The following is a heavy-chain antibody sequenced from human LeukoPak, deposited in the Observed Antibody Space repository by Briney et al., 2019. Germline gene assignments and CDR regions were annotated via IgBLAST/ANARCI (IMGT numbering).Heavy chain of an antibody. J-gene: IGHJ4*02. Sequence: GRSLRLSCAASGFTFSTYAMHWVRQAPGKGLEWVAVISYDGSNKSYADSVKGRFTISRDNSKNTLYLQMNSLRAEDTAVCYCASEGDYWGQGTLVTVSS. V-gene: IGHV3-30*04. CDR3: ASEGDY. CDR2: ISYDGSNK. CDR1: GFTFSTYA.